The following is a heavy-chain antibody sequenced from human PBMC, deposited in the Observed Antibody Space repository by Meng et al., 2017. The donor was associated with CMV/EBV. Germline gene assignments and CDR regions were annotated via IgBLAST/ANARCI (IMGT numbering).Heavy chain of an antibody. V-gene: IGHV3-11*04. CDR2: ISSSGSTI. J-gene: IGHJ4*02. CDR1: GFTFSGYY. D-gene: IGHD2-2*01. Sequence: SGFTFSGYYMSWIRQAPGKGVEWVSYISSSGSTIYYTDSVKGRFTISRDNAKNSLYLQMNSLRAEDTAVYYCARWGAIVVVPAASDYWGQGTLVTVSS. CDR3: ARWGAIVVVPAASDY.